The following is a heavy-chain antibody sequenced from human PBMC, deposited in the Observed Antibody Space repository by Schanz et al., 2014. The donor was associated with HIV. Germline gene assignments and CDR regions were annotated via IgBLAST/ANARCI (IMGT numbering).Heavy chain of an antibody. CDR1: GYTFISYG. CDR3: ARGAAEMATMTPWRY. J-gene: IGHJ4*02. D-gene: IGHD5-12*01. V-gene: IGHV1-2*02. Sequence: QVQLVQSGTEVKKPGASVKVSCKASGYTFISYGISWVRQAPGQGLEWMGWINPNSGATDSAQKFQGRVTMTRDTSISTAFMELSSLRSDDTAVYYCARGAAEMATMTPWRYWGQGTLVTVSS. CDR2: INPNSGAT.